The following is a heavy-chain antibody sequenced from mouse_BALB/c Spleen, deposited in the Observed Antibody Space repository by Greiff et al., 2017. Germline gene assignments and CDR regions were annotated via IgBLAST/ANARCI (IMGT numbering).Heavy chain of an antibody. D-gene: IGHD1-1*01. Sequence: EVKLVESGGGLVQPGGSMKLSCVASGFTFSNYWMNWVRQSPEKGLEWVAEIRLKSNNYATHYAESVKGRFTISRDDSKSSVYLQMNNLRAEDTGIYYCTRIITTVVPGFAYWGQGTLVTVSA. J-gene: IGHJ3*01. V-gene: IGHV6-6*02. CDR3: TRIITTVVPGFAY. CDR1: GFTFSNYW. CDR2: IRLKSNNYAT.